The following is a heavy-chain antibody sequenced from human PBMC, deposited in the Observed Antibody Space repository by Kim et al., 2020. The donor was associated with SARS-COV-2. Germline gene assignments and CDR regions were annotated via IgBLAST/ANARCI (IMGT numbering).Heavy chain of an antibody. Sequence: SETLSLTCAVYGGSFSGYYWSWIRQPPGKGLEWIGEINHSGSTNYNPSLKSRVTISVDTSKNQFSLKLSSVTAADTAVYYCARGRSDFVVVPAAIRYDYWGQGTRVTVSS. D-gene: IGHD2-2*02. CDR1: GGSFSGYY. V-gene: IGHV4-34*01. CDR2: INHSGST. CDR3: ARGRSDFVVVPAAIRYDY. J-gene: IGHJ4*02.